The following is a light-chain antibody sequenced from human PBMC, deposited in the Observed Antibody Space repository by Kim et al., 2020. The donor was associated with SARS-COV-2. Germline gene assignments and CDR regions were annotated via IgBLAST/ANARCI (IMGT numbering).Light chain of an antibody. J-gene: IGLJ2*01. CDR1: SGRIASNY. CDR3: QSYDSSNQGVV. CDR2: EDN. Sequence: VTHACTGRSGRIASNYVQWYQQRPGSAPTTVIYEDNQRPSGVPDRFSGSIDSSSNSASLTISGLKTEDEADYYCQSYDSSNQGVVFGGGTQLTVL. V-gene: IGLV6-57*02.